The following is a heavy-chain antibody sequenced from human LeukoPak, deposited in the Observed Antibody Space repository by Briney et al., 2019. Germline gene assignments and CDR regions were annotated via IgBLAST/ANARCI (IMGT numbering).Heavy chain of an antibody. D-gene: IGHD2-21*02. J-gene: IGHJ4*02. CDR3: ARGSGDPYCGGDCYSDRANYFDY. CDR1: GFTFSSYA. V-gene: IGHV3-30*04. Sequence: GGSLRLSCAASGFTFSSYAMHWVRQAPGKGLEWVAVISYDGSNKYYADSVKGRFTISRDNSKNTLYLQMNSLRAEDTAVYYCARGSGDPYCGGDCYSDRANYFDYWGQGTLVTVSS. CDR2: ISYDGSNK.